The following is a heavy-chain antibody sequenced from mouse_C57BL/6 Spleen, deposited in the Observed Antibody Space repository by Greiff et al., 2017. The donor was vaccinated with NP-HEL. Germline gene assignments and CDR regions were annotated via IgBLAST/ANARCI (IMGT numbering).Heavy chain of an antibody. CDR2: IDPEDGET. CDR1: GFNIKDYY. J-gene: IGHJ1*03. CDR3: ARHEDWYFDV. Sequence: VQLQQSGAELVKPGASVKLSCTASGFNIKDYYMHWVKQRTEQGLEWIGRIDPEDGETKYAPQFQGKATITADTSSNTAYLQLSSLASEDTAVYYCARHEDWYFDVWGTGTTVTVSS. V-gene: IGHV14-2*01.